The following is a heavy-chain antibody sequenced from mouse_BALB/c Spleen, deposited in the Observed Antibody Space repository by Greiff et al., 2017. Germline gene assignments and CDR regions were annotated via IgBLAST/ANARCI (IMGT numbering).Heavy chain of an antibody. CDR1: GFNIKDTY. Sequence: EVKLQESGAELVKPGASVKLSCTASGFNIKDTYMHWVKQRPEQGLEWIGRIDPANGNTKYDPKFQGKATITADTSSNTAYLQLSSLTSEDTAVYYCARSDSWFAYWGQGTLVTVSA. CDR3: ARSDSWFAY. J-gene: IGHJ3*01. V-gene: IGHV14-3*02. CDR2: IDPANGNT.